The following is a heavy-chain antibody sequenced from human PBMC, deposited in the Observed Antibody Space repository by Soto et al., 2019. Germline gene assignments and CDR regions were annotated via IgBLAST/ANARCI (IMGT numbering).Heavy chain of an antibody. J-gene: IGHJ5*02. D-gene: IGHD3-3*01. CDR2: IYYSGST. V-gene: IGHV4-31*03. Sequence: QVQLQESGPGLVKPSQTLSLTCTVSGGSISSGGYYWSWIRQHPGKGLEWIGYIYYSGSTYYNPSPQRRVTISVDTSKNQFSLKLSSVTAADTAVYYCARGLSRYDFWSGYYPGGNWFDPWCQGTLVTVSS. CDR1: GGSISSGGYY. CDR3: ARGLSRYDFWSGYYPGGNWFDP.